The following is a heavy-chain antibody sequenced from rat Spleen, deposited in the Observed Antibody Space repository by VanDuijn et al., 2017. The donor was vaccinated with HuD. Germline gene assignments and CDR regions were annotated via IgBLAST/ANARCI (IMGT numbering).Heavy chain of an antibody. CDR3: TRHFSPADYYSSFPVLY. Sequence: EVQLVESGGGLVQPGRSLKLSCAASGFTFSNYYMAWVRQAPTKGLEWVASITNSGGSTYYRDSVKGRFTISRDNAKSTLYLEMDSLRSEDTATYYCTRHFSPADYYSSFPVLYWGQGTLVTVSS. J-gene: IGHJ3*01. D-gene: IGHD1-2*01. CDR1: GFTFSNYY. CDR2: ITNSGGST. V-gene: IGHV5S23*01.